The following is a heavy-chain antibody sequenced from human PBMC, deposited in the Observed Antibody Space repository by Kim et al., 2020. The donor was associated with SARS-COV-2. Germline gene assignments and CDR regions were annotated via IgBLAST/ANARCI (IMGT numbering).Heavy chain of an antibody. D-gene: IGHD6-13*01. J-gene: IGHJ3*02. CDR3: ARQQLVLRDAFDI. Sequence: YSPSLKSRLTSTKDTSKNQVVLTMTNMDLVDTATYYCARQQLVLRDAFDIWGQGTMVTVSS. V-gene: IGHV2-5*01.